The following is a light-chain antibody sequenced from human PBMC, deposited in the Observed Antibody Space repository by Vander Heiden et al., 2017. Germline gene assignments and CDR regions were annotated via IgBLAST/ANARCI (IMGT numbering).Light chain of an antibody. J-gene: IGKJ5*01. V-gene: IGKV1-39*01. Sequence: DIQMTQCPSSLSASVGDRVTIPCRASQTISTYLNWYQQKPGKAPKLLIYAASSLQSGVPSRFSGSGSGTDFTLTISSLQPEDFAIYYCQQSYSTPPLTFGQGTRLEIK. CDR2: AAS. CDR1: QTISTY. CDR3: QQSYSTPPLT.